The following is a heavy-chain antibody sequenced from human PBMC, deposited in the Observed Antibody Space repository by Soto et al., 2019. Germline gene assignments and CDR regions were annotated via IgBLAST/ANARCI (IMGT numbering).Heavy chain of an antibody. CDR3: ARAGSYCGGSGYFDY. CDR2: IYYSGST. J-gene: IGHJ4*02. D-gene: IGHD1-26*01. CDR1: GGSISSGDYY. V-gene: IGHV4-30-4*01. Sequence: SETLSLTCTVSGGSISSGDYYWSWIRQPPGKGLEWIGYIYYSGSTYYNPSLKSRVTISVDTSKNQFSLKLSSVTATDTAVYYCARAGSYCGGSGYFDYWGQGTLVTVSS.